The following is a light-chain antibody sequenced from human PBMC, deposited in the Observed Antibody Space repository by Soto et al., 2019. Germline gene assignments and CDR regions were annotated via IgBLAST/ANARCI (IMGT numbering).Light chain of an antibody. CDR2: AAS. Sequence: IQVTQSPSTLSASVGDRVIVTFGASQGISSYLAWYQQKPGKAPKLLIYAASTLQSGVPSRFSGSGSGTDFTLTIRCLQSEDFATYYCQQYYSYPPWTFGQGTTVDIK. CDR3: QQYYSYPPWT. CDR1: QGISSY. V-gene: IGKV1-8*01. J-gene: IGKJ1*01.